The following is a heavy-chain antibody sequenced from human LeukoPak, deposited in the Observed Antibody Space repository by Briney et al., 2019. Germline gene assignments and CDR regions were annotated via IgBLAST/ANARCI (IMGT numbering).Heavy chain of an antibody. CDR3: ARTGSYGDVFDI. CDR2: MNPNSGNT. CDR1: GYTFTSYD. Sequence: ASVKVSCKPSGYTFTSYDINWVRQATGQGLEWMGWMNPNSGNTGYAQKFQGRVTITRNTSISTAYMELSSLRSEDTAVYYCARTGSYGDVFDIWGQGTMVTVSS. D-gene: IGHD1-26*01. J-gene: IGHJ3*02. V-gene: IGHV1-8*03.